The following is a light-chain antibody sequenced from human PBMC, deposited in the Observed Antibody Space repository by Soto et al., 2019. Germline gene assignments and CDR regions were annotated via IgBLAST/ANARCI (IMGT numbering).Light chain of an antibody. CDR3: QQSYIFLT. CDR2: DAS. J-gene: IGKJ4*01. Sequence: DIQMNQSPSSLSASVGDRVTINCRASQYIGTSLNWYQQRPATAPKLLIYDASTLQRGVPSRFRCSGSGTDFTLSISSLQPEVFATYYCQQSYIFLTFCGGTKIDIK. V-gene: IGKV1-39*01. CDR1: QYIGTS.